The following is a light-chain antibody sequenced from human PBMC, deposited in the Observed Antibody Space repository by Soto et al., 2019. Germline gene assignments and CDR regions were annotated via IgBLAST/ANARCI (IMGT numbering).Light chain of an antibody. CDR1: QRISSW. Sequence: DLQMTQSPSSVSASVGDRVTITCRASQRISSWLAWYQQKQGKAPKLLIYAASTLHSGVPSRFCDSRSVTDFTLTISSLQPEDFANYNCQQANSFPLTFGGGPNVEIK. V-gene: IGKV1D-12*01. CDR2: AAS. J-gene: IGKJ4*01. CDR3: QQANSFPLT.